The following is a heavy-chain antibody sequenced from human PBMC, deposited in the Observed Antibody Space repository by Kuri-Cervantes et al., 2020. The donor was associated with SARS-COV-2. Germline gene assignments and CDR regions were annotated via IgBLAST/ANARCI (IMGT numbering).Heavy chain of an antibody. D-gene: IGHD6-19*01. CDR2: MNPNSGNT. J-gene: IGHJ6*03. V-gene: IGHV1-8*03. Sequence: ASVLVSCKASGYTFTSYDINWVRQATGQGLEWMGWMNPNSGNTGYSQKFQGRVTITRNTSISTAYMALSSLRSEDTAVYYCARDLVVSGGWDSSMDVWGKGTTVTVSS. CDR1: GYTFTSYD. CDR3: ARDLVVSGGWDSSMDV.